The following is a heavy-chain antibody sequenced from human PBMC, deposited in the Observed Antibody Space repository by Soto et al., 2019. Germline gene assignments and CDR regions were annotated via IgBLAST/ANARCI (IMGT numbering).Heavy chain of an antibody. V-gene: IGHV3-53*02. D-gene: IGHD4-17*01. J-gene: IGHJ6*02. CDR1: GFTVSSNY. CDR2: IYSGGST. Sequence: EVQLVETGGGLIQPGGSLRLSCAASGFTVSSNYMSWVRQAPGKGLEWVSVIYSGGSTYYADSVKGRFTISRDNSKNTLDLQMNSLRAEDTAVYYCARVTTGEYDYGMDVWGQGTTVTVAS. CDR3: ARVTTGEYDYGMDV.